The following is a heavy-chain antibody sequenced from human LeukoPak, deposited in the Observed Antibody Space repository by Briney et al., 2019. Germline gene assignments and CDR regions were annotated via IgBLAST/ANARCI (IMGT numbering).Heavy chain of an antibody. CDR1: GLTFSDYA. CDR2: ITSGFTP. CDR3: AKDYSDSRVADVFFEY. V-gene: IGHV3-23*01. Sequence: SGGSLRLSCAASGLTFSDYAMSGFRQAPGKGLEWVSTITSGFTPHYADSVKGRFTISRDNSKNMFHLQLNSLRAEDTAVYYCAKDYSDSRVADVFFEYWGQGTPVTVSS. D-gene: IGHD2-15*01. J-gene: IGHJ4*02.